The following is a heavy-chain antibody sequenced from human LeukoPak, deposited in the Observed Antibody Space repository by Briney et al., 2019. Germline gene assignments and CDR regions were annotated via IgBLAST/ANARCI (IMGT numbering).Heavy chain of an antibody. J-gene: IGHJ4*02. CDR2: IHYSGSS. CDR3: SRFSSECSDDSCYLDY. CDR1: GVSISGLF. V-gene: IGHV4-59*11. Sequence: SETLSLTCTVPGVSISGLFWSWIRQPPGKGLELTGHIHYSGSSFYKPSLKRRGTISLDQSRNQFSLRLTSVTAADTAVYYCSRFSSECSDDSCYLDYWGLGTLVT. D-gene: IGHD3-22*01.